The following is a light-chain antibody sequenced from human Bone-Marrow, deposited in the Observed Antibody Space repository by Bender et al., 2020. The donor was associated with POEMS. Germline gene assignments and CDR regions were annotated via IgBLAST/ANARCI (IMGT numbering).Light chain of an antibody. CDR3: QAWVGSLNIV. J-gene: IGLJ2*01. CDR1: NIGIKS. V-gene: IGLV3-21*03. Sequence: SYVLTQPPSVSVALGKTATITCGGNNIGIKSVHWYQQRPGQAPVLVVYDDTDRPSGIPERFSGSNSGNTATLTISDTQAMDEADYYCQAWVGSLNIVFGGGTRLTVL. CDR2: DDT.